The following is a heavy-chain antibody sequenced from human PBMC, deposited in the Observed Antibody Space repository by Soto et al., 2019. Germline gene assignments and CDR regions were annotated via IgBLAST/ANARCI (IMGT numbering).Heavy chain of an antibody. Sequence: SETLSLTCAVYGGSFSGYYWSWIRQPPGKGLEWIGEINHSGSTNYNPSLKSRVTISVDTSKNQFSLKLSSVTAADTAVYYCARGTDIVATILTGYFDYLGQGTLVTGS. V-gene: IGHV4-34*01. CDR2: INHSGST. CDR3: ARGTDIVATILTGYFDY. CDR1: GGSFSGYY. D-gene: IGHD5-12*01. J-gene: IGHJ4*02.